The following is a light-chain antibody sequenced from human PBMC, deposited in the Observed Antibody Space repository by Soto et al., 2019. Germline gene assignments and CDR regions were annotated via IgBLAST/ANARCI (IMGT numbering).Light chain of an antibody. CDR1: QSVSSSY. CDR2: CTS. Sequence: EIVLTQSPGTLSLSPGERATLSCRASQSVSSSYLAWYQQKPGQAPRLLIYCTSSRATGVPDRFSGSGSGTDFTLTISRLEPEDVAVYYCQQYVSSPRTFGQGTKVDIK. V-gene: IGKV3-20*01. CDR3: QQYVSSPRT. J-gene: IGKJ1*01.